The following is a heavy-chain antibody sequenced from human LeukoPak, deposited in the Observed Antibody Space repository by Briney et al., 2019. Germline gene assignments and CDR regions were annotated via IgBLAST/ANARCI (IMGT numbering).Heavy chain of an antibody. CDR2: MNPNSGNT. J-gene: IGHJ6*03. D-gene: IGHD3-22*01. CDR1: GYTFTSYD. Sequence: ASVKVSCKASGYTFTSYDINWVRQATGQGLEWMGWMNPNSGNTGYAQKFQGRVTMTRNTSISTAYMELSSLRSEDTAVYYCARGLWDSSGYYFSYYYYYYMDVWAKGPRSPSP. CDR3: ARGLWDSSGYYFSYYYYYYMDV. V-gene: IGHV1-8*01.